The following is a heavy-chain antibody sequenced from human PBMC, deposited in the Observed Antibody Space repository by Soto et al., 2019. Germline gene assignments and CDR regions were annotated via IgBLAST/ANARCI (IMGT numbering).Heavy chain of an antibody. CDR1: GFTFSSFS. V-gene: IGHV3-23*01. CDR2: VSADGVSS. CDR3: AKHRQDPVGTHFFDL. Sequence: XESLRVSCEGSGFTFSSFSMGWVRQAPGKGLEWLSSVSADGVSSFSADSVRGRFRVSRDNSKNTLFLQMRFLRVEDTAVYYCAKHRQDPVGTHFFDLWGQATQVTVSS. J-gene: IGHJ4*02.